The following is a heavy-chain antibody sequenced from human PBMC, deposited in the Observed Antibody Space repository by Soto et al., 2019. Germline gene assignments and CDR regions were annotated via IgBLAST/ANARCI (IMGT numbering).Heavy chain of an antibody. CDR3: ARERGLGITMVRGDTGGYNWFDP. Sequence: GASVKVSCKASGFTFTSSAMQWVRQARGQRLEWIGWIVVGSGNTNYAQKFQERVTITRDMSTSTAYMELSSLRSEDTAVYYCARERGLGITMVRGDTGGYNWFDPWGQGTLVTVSS. D-gene: IGHD3-10*01. CDR2: IVVGSGNT. V-gene: IGHV1-58*02. CDR1: GFTFTSSA. J-gene: IGHJ5*02.